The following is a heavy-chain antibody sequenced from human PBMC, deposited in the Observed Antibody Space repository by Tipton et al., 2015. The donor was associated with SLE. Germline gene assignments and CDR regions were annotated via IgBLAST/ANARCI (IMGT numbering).Heavy chain of an antibody. CDR1: GFTFSNAW. V-gene: IGHV3-15*01. Sequence: SLRLSCAASGFTFSNAWMSWVRQAPGKGLEWVGRIKSKTDGGTTGYAAPVKGRFTISRDDSKNTLYLQMNSLKTEDTAVYYCTTDGLRVDFGVVSDAFDIWGQGTMVTVSS. D-gene: IGHD3-3*01. CDR3: TTDGLRVDFGVVSDAFDI. J-gene: IGHJ3*02. CDR2: IKSKTDGGTT.